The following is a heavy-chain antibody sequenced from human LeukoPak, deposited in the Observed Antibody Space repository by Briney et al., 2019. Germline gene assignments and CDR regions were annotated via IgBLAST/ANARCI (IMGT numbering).Heavy chain of an antibody. CDR2: FSGSGGST. D-gene: IGHD1-14*01. Sequence: GGSLRLSCAASGFTFSSYAMSWVRQAPGKGLEWVSAFSGSGGSTYYADSVKGRFTISRDNSKNTVYLQMNSLRAEDAAVYYCAKSSPPPINYWGQGTLVTVSS. CDR3: AKSSPPPINY. CDR1: GFTFSSYA. J-gene: IGHJ4*02. V-gene: IGHV3-23*01.